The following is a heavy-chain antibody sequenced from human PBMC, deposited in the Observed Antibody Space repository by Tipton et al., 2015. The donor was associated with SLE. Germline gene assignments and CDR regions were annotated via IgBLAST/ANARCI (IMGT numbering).Heavy chain of an antibody. CDR1: GGSISSYY. J-gene: IGHJ4*02. Sequence: TLSLTCTVSGGSISSYYWSWIRQPPGKGLEWIGYIYYTGSTYYNPSLKSRVTISVDTSKNQFSLKLSSVTAADMAVYYCAGRGDLVVVTAYLDYWGQGTLVTVSS. CDR2: IYYTGST. D-gene: IGHD2-21*02. CDR3: AGRGDLVVVTAYLDY. V-gene: IGHV4-59*12.